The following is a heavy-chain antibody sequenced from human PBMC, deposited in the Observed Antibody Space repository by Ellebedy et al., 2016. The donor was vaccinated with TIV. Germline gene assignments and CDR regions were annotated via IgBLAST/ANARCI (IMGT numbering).Heavy chain of an antibody. D-gene: IGHD6-19*01. V-gene: IGHV3-48*04. CDR2: ISSSSTTT. CDR3: ARGQWLGRAYYFDS. CDR1: GFTFSNYN. J-gene: IGHJ4*02. Sequence: GGSLRLSCAASGFTFSNYNMNWVRQAPGKGLEWVSYISSSSTTTDYADSVKGRFTISRDNAKNLLYLQMNSLRAEDTAVYYCARGQWLGRAYYFDSWGQGTLVTVSS.